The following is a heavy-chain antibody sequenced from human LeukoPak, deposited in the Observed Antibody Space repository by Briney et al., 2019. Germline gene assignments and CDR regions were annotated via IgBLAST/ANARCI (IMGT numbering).Heavy chain of an antibody. CDR2: INPSGGST. CDR3: ARDTRPTYYYDSSGYSAAFDI. CDR1: GYTFTSYH. D-gene: IGHD3-22*01. V-gene: IGHV1-46*01. Sequence: ASVKVSCKASGYTFTSYHMHWVRQAPGQGLEWMGIINPSGGSTSYAQKFQGRVTMTRDTSTSTVYMELSSLRSEDTAVYYCARDTRPTYYYDSSGYSAAFDIWGQGTMVTVSS. J-gene: IGHJ3*02.